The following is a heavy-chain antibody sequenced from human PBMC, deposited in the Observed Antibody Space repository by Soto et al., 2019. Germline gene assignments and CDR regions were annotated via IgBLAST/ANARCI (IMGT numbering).Heavy chain of an antibody. CDR2: FYHGGST. D-gene: IGHD3-3*01. CDR3: ARGRRIGGVDITRLAPSDY. V-gene: IGHV4-34*01. J-gene: IGHJ4*02. CDR1: GGSFSGYN. Sequence: SETLSLTCAVYGGSFSGYNWNWVRQPPGKTLEWIGEFYHGGSTSYNPSLKNRVTISVDRSKNQFSLRLTSVTAADTAVFYCARGRRIGGVDITRLAPSDYWGQGTLVTVSS.